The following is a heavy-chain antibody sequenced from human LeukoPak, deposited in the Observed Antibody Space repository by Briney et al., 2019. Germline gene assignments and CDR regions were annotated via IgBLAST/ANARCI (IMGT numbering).Heavy chain of an antibody. J-gene: IGHJ4*02. CDR1: GGSISSYY. Sequence: SETLSLTCTVSGGSISSYYWSWIREPPGKGLEWIGYIYYSGSTNYNPSLKSRVTISVDTSKNQFSLKLSSVTAAGTAVYYCAREEDGYNPGFDYWGQGTLVTVSS. CDR2: IYYSGST. D-gene: IGHD5-24*01. V-gene: IGHV4-59*01. CDR3: AREEDGYNPGFDY.